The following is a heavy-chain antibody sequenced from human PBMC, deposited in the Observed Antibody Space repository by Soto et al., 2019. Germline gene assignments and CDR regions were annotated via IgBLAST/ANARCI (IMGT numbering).Heavy chain of an antibody. J-gene: IGHJ6*02. CDR1: GLTFIDFY. CDR2: IEPSGTTI. V-gene: IGHV3-11*01. CDR3: ERGHHGLEI. Sequence: WGSLRLSCAASGLTFIDFYMSWVRQAPGKALDWGSYIEPSGTTIVYADSVKGRFTVSRDNAKNSLYLQMYTRRGEDSAASYCERGHHGLEIWGRGTTVTVSS.